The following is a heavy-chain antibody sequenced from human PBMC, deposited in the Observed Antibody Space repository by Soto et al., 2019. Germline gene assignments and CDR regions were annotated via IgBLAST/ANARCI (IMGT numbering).Heavy chain of an antibody. Sequence: SETLSLTCAVYGGSFSGYYWSWIRQPPGTGLEWIGEINHSGSTNYNPSLKSRVTISVNTSKNQFSLKLTSVTAADTAVYYCARDKITGLFDYWGQGTLVTVSS. CDR2: INHSGST. CDR1: GGSFSGYY. V-gene: IGHV4-34*01. CDR3: ARDKITGLFDY. J-gene: IGHJ4*02. D-gene: IGHD2-8*02.